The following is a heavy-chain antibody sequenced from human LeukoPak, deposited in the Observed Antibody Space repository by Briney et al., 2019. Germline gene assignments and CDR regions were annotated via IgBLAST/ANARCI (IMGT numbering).Heavy chain of an antibody. CDR2: IIPNLGMA. V-gene: IGHV1-69*04. CDR1: GYTFTSYG. Sequence: SVKVSCKASGYTFTSYGISWVRQAPGQGLEWMGRIIPNLGMALYAQKFEGRVTITADKSPSTAYMELSSQTSEDTAVYFCARDLVCTMNCKDSWGQGTLVTVSS. D-gene: IGHD3/OR15-3a*01. J-gene: IGHJ4*02. CDR3: ARDLVCTMNCKDS.